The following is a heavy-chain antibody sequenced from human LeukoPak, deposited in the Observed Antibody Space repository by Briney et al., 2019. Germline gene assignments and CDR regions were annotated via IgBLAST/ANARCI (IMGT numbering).Heavy chain of an antibody. V-gene: IGHV3-30*04. CDR3: AREPGDYGHFYYYYYYMDV. CDR2: ISYDGSNK. Sequence: GRSLRLSCAASGFTFSSYAMHWVRQAPGKGLEWVAVISYDGSNKYYADSVKGRFTISRDNSKNTLYLQMDSLRAEDTAVYYCAREPGDYGHFYYYYYYMDVWGKGTTVTVSS. J-gene: IGHJ6*03. CDR1: GFTFSSYA. D-gene: IGHD4/OR15-4a*01.